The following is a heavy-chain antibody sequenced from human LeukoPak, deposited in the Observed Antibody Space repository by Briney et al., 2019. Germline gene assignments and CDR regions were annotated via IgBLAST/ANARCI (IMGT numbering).Heavy chain of an antibody. V-gene: IGHV3-48*03. Sequence: PGGSLRLSCAASGFTFSSYEMNWVRQAPGKGLEWVAHISSSGDTIIYADSMKGRFTISRDNAKNSLYLQMNSLRAEDTAVYYCARNGNYDILTGYYTNSHFDYWGQGTLVTVSS. J-gene: IGHJ4*02. CDR1: GFTFSSYE. CDR2: ISSSGDTI. D-gene: IGHD3-9*01. CDR3: ARNGNYDILTGYYTNSHFDY.